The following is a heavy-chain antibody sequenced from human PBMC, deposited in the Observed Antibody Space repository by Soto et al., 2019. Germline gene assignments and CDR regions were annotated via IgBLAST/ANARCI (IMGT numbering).Heavy chain of an antibody. D-gene: IGHD2-21*02. J-gene: IGHJ5*02. CDR2: INAGNGNT. V-gene: IGHV1-3*01. CDR1: GYTFTSYA. Sequence: ASVKVSCKASGYTFTSYAMHWVRQAPGQRLEWMGWINAGNGNTKYSQKFQGRVTITRDTSASTAYMELSSLRSEDTAMYYCARDIVVVTATTTGPPWFDPCGQGTLVTVSS. CDR3: ARDIVVVTATTTGPPWFDP.